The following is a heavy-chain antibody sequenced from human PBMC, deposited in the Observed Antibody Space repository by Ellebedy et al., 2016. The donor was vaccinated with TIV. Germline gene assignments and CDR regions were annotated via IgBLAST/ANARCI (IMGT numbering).Heavy chain of an antibody. CDR1: GFTFSSYS. D-gene: IGHD2-21*01. J-gene: IGHJ2*01. CDR2: ISSSSSTI. CDR3: ARDIFPIVVEHWYFDL. V-gene: IGHV3-48*02. Sequence: GESLKISXAASGFTFSSYSMNWVRQAPGKGLEWVSYISSSSSTIYYADSVKGRFTISRDNAKNSLYLQMNSLRDEDTAVYYCARDIFPIVVEHWYFDLWGRGTLVTVSS.